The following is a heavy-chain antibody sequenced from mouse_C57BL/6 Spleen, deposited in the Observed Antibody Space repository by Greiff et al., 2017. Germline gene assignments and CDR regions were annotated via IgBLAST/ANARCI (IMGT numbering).Heavy chain of an antibody. CDR2: IAPETGGT. CDR3: TRGGDLDRAFDY. J-gene: IGHJ2*01. V-gene: IGHV1-15*01. Sequence: QVQLQQSGAELVRPGASVTLSCKASGYTFTDYEMHWVKQTPVHGLEWIGAIAPETGGTAYTQKFKGKAILTADKSSSPAYMELRSLTSEDSAVYYCTRGGDLDRAFDYWGQGTTLTVSS. CDR1: GYTFTDYE.